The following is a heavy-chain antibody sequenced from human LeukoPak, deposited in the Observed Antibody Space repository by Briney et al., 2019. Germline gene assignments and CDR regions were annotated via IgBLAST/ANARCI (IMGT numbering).Heavy chain of an antibody. CDR3: ARLVSSGGWYEAHYRYHMDV. J-gene: IGHJ6*03. CDR1: GGSFSGYY. Sequence: PSETLSLTCAVYGGSFSGYYWNWIRQPPGKGLEWIGEINHSGSTNYNPSLKSRVTISVDTSKNQFSLKLSSVTAADTAVYFCARLVSSGGWYEAHYRYHMDVWGKGTTVIISS. CDR2: INHSGST. V-gene: IGHV4-34*01. D-gene: IGHD6-19*01.